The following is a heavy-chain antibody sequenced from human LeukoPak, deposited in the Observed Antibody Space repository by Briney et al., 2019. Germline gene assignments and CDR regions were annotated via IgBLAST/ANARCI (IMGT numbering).Heavy chain of an antibody. Sequence: GGSLRLSCAASGFTFSSYAMSWVRQAPGKGLEWVSSIGPTGTDRYYADSVRGRFTISRDNAKNSMYLQMDSLRDEDTAVYYCATETIGRHYDYWGQGTLLTVSS. V-gene: IGHV3-21*01. CDR1: GFTFSSYA. CDR3: ATETIGRHYDY. D-gene: IGHD1-14*01. CDR2: IGPTGTDR. J-gene: IGHJ4*02.